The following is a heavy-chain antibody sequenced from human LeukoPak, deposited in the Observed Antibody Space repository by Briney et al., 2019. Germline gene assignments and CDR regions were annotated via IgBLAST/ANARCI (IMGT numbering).Heavy chain of an antibody. Sequence: SETLSLTCTVSGGSISSYYWSWIRQPPGKGLEWIGYIYYSGSTNYNPSLKSRVTISVDTSKNQFSLKLSSVTAADTAVYYCARVPGPYNWFDPWGQGTLVTVSS. V-gene: IGHV4-59*08. D-gene: IGHD7-27*01. CDR2: IYYSGST. J-gene: IGHJ5*02. CDR3: ARVPGPYNWFDP. CDR1: GGSISSYY.